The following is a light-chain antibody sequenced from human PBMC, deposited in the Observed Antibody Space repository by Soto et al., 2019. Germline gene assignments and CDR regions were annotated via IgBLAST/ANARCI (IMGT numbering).Light chain of an antibody. CDR1: SSDVGGYKY. CDR3: SSYTSSSTLV. J-gene: IGLJ2*01. Sequence: QSALTQPASVSGSPGQSITISCTGTSSDVGGYKYVSWYQQNPGKAPKLMIYDVSNRPSGVSNRFSGSKSGNTASLTISGLQAADEADYYCSSYTSSSTLVFGGGTKVTVL. V-gene: IGLV2-14*01. CDR2: DVS.